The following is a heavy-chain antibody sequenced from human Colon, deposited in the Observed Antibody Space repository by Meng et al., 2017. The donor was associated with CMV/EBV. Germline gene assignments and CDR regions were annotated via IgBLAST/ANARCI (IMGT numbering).Heavy chain of an antibody. D-gene: IGHD3-22*01. J-gene: IGHJ4*02. CDR1: GDSISTSSHY. V-gene: IGHV4-39*07. Sequence: SETLSLTCTVSGDSISTSSHYWGWVRQSPGKGLEWIGSIHSSGSTYYNPSLKSRVTISVDTSKNQFSLKLSSVTAADTAVYYCARSRVQVVGRGYSTFDYWGQGTLVTVSS. CDR3: ARSRVQVVGRGYSTFDY. CDR2: IHSSGST.